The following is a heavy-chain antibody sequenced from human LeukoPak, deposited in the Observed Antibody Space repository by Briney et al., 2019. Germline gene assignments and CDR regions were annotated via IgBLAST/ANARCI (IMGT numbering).Heavy chain of an antibody. Sequence: PGGSLRLSCAASGFTFSSYAMSWVRQAPGKGLEWVSAISGSGGSTYYADSVKGRFTISRDNSKNTLYLQMNSLRAEDTAVYYCAKDSLGYSSGFDAFDIRGQGTMVTVSS. D-gene: IGHD6-19*01. J-gene: IGHJ3*02. CDR3: AKDSLGYSSGFDAFDI. CDR2: ISGSGGST. CDR1: GFTFSSYA. V-gene: IGHV3-23*01.